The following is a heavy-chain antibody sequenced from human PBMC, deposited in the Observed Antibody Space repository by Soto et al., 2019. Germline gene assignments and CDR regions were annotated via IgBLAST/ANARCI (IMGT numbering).Heavy chain of an antibody. CDR1: GFTFSSYA. CDR3: ARDGERGYSSTLPDYYYGMDV. Sequence: GGSLRLSCAASGFTFSSYAMHWVRQAPGKGLEWVAVISYDGSNKYYADSVKGRFTISRDNSKNTLYLQMNSLRAEDTAVYYCARDGERGYSSTLPDYYYGMDVWGQGTTVTVSS. J-gene: IGHJ6*02. D-gene: IGHD5-18*01. CDR2: ISYDGSNK. V-gene: IGHV3-30-3*01.